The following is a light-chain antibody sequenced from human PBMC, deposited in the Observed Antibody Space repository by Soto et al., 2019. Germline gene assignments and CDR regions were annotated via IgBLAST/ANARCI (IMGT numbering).Light chain of an antibody. V-gene: IGLV2-14*01. CDR1: SSDVGGYNY. J-gene: IGLJ1*01. CDR2: DVS. CDR3: SSYTSSSTRV. Sequence: QSVLTQPASVSGSPGQSITISCTGTSSDVGGYNYVSWYQQHPGKAPKLMIYDVSNRPSEVSNRFSGSKSANTASLTISGLQAEDEADYYCSSYTSSSTRVFGTGTKLTVL.